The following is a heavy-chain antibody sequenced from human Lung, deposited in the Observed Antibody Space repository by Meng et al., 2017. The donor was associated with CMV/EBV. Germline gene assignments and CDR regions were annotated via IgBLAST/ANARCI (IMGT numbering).Heavy chain of an antibody. CDR3: VPHDCAMDV. V-gene: IGHV3-7*01. CDR1: GFTFRNYW. Sequence: GGSLGLSCAASGFTFRNYWMSWVRQAPGKGLEWVANIKGDGSDKGYVDSVKGRFTISRDNARNSLYMEMNSLRAEDTAVYYCVPHDCAMDVWGKGTTVTVSS. J-gene: IGHJ6*04. CDR2: IKGDGSDK.